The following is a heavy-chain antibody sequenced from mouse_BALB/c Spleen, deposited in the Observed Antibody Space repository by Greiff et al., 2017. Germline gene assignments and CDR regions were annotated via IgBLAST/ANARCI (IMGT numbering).Heavy chain of an antibody. D-gene: IGHD2-4*01. Sequence: EVQVVESGGGLVQPKGSLKLSCAASGFTFNTYAMHWVCQAPGKGLEWVARIRSKSNNYATYYADSVKDRFTISRDDSQSMLYLQMNNPKTEDTAMYYCVREGYDYDGYFDVWGAGTTVTVSS. CDR3: VREGYDYDGYFDV. J-gene: IGHJ1*01. V-gene: IGHV10-3*03. CDR2: IRSKSNNYAT. CDR1: GFTFNTYA.